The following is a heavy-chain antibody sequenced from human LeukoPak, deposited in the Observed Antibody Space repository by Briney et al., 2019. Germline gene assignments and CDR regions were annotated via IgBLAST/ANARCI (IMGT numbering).Heavy chain of an antibody. Sequence: GVSLRLSCAVSGFTFSDYYMSWIRQAPGKGLEWVSYISSSSSTTYYADSVQGRFTISRDNSKNTLYLQMNSLRAEDTAVYYCARVPTSRTTVVTHYFFDYWGQGTLVTVSS. J-gene: IGHJ4*02. V-gene: IGHV3-11*04. CDR2: ISSSSSTT. CDR3: ARVPTSRTTVVTHYFFDY. D-gene: IGHD4-23*01. CDR1: GFTFSDYY.